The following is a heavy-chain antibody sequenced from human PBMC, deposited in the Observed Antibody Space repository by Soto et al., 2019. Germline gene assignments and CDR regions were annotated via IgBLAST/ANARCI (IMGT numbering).Heavy chain of an antibody. CDR1: GGSISSSSYY. J-gene: IGHJ6*02. D-gene: IGHD3-10*01. V-gene: IGHV4-39*01. CDR3: ARHFMPVWFGELTNYYYGMDV. Sequence: SETLSLTCTVSGGSISSSSYYWGWIRQPPGKGLEWIGSIYYSGSTYYNPSLKSRVTISVDTSKNQFSLKLSSVTAADTAVYYCARHFMPVWFGELTNYYYGMDVWGQGTTVTVSS. CDR2: IYYSGST.